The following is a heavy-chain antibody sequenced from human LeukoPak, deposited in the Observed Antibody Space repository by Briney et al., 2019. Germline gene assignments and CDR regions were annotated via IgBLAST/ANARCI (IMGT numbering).Heavy chain of an antibody. Sequence: SETLSLTCTVSGGSISSYYWSWIRQPPGKGLEWIGSIYQSGSSYYNPSLKSRVTISVDTSKNQFSLKLSSVTAADTAVYYCAREWGYDSSGYYRRETRYFQHWGQGTLVTVSS. CDR3: AREWGYDSSGYYRRETRYFQH. CDR2: IYQSGSS. D-gene: IGHD3-22*01. J-gene: IGHJ1*01. CDR1: GGSISSYY. V-gene: IGHV4-59*12.